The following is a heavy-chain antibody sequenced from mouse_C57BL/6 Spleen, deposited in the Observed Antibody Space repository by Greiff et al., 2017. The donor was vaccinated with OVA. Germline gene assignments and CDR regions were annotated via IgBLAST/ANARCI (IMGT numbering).Heavy chain of an antibody. CDR3: ARTDWYFDV. CDR2: IYPGSGNT. Sequence: VQLQQSGAELVRPGASVKLSCKASGYTFTDYYINWVKQRPGQGLEWIARIYPGSGNTYYNEKFKGKATLTAEKSPSTAYMQLSSLTSEDSAVYFCARTDWYFDVWGTGTTVTVSS. J-gene: IGHJ1*03. CDR1: GYTFTDYY. V-gene: IGHV1-76*01.